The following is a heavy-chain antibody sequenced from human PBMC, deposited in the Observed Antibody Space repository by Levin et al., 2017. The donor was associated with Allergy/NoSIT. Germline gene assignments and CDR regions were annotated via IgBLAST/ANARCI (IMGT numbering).Heavy chain of an antibody. Sequence: PSETLSLTCAASGFTFSSYWMSWVRQAPGKGLEWVANIKQDGSEKYSVDSVKGRFTISRDNAKNSLYLQMNSLRAEDTAVYYCARDFYSSGWVDAFDIWGQGTMVTVSS. CDR3: ARDFYSSGWVDAFDI. D-gene: IGHD6-19*01. J-gene: IGHJ3*02. CDR2: IKQDGSEK. CDR1: GFTFSSYW. V-gene: IGHV3-7*04.